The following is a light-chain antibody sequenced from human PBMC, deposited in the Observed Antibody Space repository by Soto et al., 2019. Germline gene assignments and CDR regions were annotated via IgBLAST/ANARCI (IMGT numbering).Light chain of an antibody. V-gene: IGKV3-20*01. CDR2: DTS. CDR3: QQHGGPPLT. J-gene: IGKJ5*01. CDR1: QSVSRGY. Sequence: EIVLTQSPGTLSLSPGERATISCRASQSVSRGYLAWYQQKPGQAPRLLIRDTSTRAAGIPARFSGSGSGTDFTLTISTVEPEDFAVYYCQQHGGPPLTFGQGTRLEIK.